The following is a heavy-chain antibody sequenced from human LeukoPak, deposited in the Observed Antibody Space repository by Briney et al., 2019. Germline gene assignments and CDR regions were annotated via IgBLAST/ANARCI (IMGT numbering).Heavy chain of an antibody. Sequence: GGSLRLSCAASGFTFSSYSMTWVRQAPGKGLEWVSSISSSSSYIYSADSVKGRFTISRDNAKNSLYLQMNSLRAEDTAVYYCARDSRITKKADYWGQGTLVTVSS. CDR1: GFTFSSYS. J-gene: IGHJ4*02. D-gene: IGHD1-20*01. CDR2: ISSSSSYI. CDR3: ARDSRITKKADY. V-gene: IGHV3-21*01.